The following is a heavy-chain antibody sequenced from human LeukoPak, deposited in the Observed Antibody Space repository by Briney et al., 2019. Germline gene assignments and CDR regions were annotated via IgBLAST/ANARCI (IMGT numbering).Heavy chain of an antibody. CDR1: GYTFTNYY. CDR3: ARGQGWGFGESNDAFDI. Sequence: ASVKVSCKASGYTFTNYYMHWMRQAPGQGLEWMGIMNPSGGSTSYAQKFQGRVTMTRDTSTSTVYMELSSLRSEDTAVYYCARGQGWGFGESNDAFDIWGQGTMVTVSS. V-gene: IGHV1-46*01. J-gene: IGHJ3*02. D-gene: IGHD3-10*01. CDR2: MNPSGGST.